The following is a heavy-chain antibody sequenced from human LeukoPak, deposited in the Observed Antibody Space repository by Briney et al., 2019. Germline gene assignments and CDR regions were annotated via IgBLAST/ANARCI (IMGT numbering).Heavy chain of an antibody. D-gene: IGHD2-2*01. CDR1: GFTFSNAW. CDR2: ISGSGGRP. V-gene: IGHV3-23*01. CDR3: ARHPEPGYCSSTSCHDSYFDY. Sequence: GGSLRLSCAASGFTFSNAWMSWVRQAPGKGLEWVSAISGSGGRPYYADSVKGRFTISRDNSKDTLYLQMNSLRAEDTAVYYCARHPEPGYCSSTSCHDSYFDYWGQGALVTVSS. J-gene: IGHJ4*02.